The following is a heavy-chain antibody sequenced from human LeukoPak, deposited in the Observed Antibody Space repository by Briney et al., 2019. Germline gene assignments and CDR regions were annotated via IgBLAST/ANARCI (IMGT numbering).Heavy chain of an antibody. D-gene: IGHD4-23*01. CDR1: GGSISSGDYY. Sequence: SQTLSLTCSVSGGSISSGDYYWSWIRQTPEKGLEWIGHIFNTGSPYYTPSLKSRVTISADASKNQFSLKLSSVTAADTAVYYCARAYYDYGGNSESDDYWGQGTLVTVSS. J-gene: IGHJ4*02. CDR2: IFNTGSP. V-gene: IGHV4-30-4*08. CDR3: ARAYYDYGGNSESDDY.